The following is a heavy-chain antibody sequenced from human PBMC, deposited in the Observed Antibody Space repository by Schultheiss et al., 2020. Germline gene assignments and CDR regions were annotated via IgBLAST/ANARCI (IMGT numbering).Heavy chain of an antibody. CDR3: ARDHDYGTNWFDP. J-gene: IGHJ5*02. V-gene: IGHV3-21*01. CDR1: GFTFSSYS. CDR2: ISSSSSYI. D-gene: IGHD4-17*01. Sequence: GGSLRLSCAASGFTFSSYSMNWVRQAPGKGLEWVSSISSSSSYIYYADSVKGRFTISRDNAKNSLYLQMNSLRAEDTAVYYCARDHDYGTNWFDPWGQGTLVTGSS.